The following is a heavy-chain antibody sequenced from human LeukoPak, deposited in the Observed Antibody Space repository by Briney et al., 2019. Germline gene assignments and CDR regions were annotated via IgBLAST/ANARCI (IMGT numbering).Heavy chain of an antibody. CDR3: ARVEDIVVVVAAPGPYGMDV. V-gene: IGHV1-18*01. J-gene: IGHJ6*02. CDR1: GCTFTNYG. D-gene: IGHD2-15*01. Sequence: ASVKVSCKASGCTFTNYGISWVRQAPGQGREWMGWLSAYNGNTNYAQKPQGRVTMTTDTSTSTAYMELRSLRSDDTAVYYCARVEDIVVVVAAPGPYGMDVWGQGTTVTVSS. CDR2: LSAYNGNT.